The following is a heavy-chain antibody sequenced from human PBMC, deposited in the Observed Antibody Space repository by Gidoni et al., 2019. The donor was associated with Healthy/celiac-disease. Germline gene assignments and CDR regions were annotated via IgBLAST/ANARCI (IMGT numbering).Heavy chain of an antibody. J-gene: IGHJ4*02. Sequence: EVQLLESGGGLVQPGGSLRLSCAASGFPFSSYARRWGRQAPGKGREWVSAIRGSGGSTYYADSVKGRFTISRDNSKNTLYLQMNSLRAEDTAVYYCAMTPGIAVAGTRGGYWGQGTLVTVSS. CDR2: IRGSGGST. CDR3: AMTPGIAVAGTRGGY. CDR1: GFPFSSYA. V-gene: IGHV3-23*01. D-gene: IGHD6-19*01.